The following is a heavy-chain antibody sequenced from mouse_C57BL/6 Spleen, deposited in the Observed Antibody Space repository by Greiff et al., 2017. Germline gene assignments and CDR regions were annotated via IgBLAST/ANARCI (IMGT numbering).Heavy chain of an antibody. CDR3: ARDAAYYSKGGAMDY. CDR2: SRNKANDYTT. Sequence: EVKVVESGGGLVQSGRSLRLSCATSGFTFSDFYMEWVRQAPGKGLGWIAASRNKANDYTTEYSASVKGRFIVSRDTSQSILYLQMNALRAEDTAIYYCARDAAYYSKGGAMDYWGQGTSGTVSS. D-gene: IGHD2-5*01. J-gene: IGHJ4*01. CDR1: GFTFSDFY. V-gene: IGHV7-1*01.